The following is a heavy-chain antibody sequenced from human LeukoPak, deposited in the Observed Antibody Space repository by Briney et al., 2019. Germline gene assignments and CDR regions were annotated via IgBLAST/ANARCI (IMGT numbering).Heavy chain of an antibody. CDR2: ISSSSSYI. V-gene: IGHV3-21*01. Sequence: GGSLRLSCAASGFTFSSYSMNWVRQAPGRGLEWVSSISSSSSYIYYADSVKGRFTISRDNAKNSLYLQMNSLRAEDTAVYYCARDPEYSYGYEFDYWGQGTLVTVSS. CDR1: GFTFSSYS. CDR3: ARDPEYSYGYEFDY. D-gene: IGHD5-18*01. J-gene: IGHJ4*02.